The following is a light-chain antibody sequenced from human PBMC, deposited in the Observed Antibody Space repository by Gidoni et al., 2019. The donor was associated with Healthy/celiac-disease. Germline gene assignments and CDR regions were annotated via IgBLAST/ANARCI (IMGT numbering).Light chain of an antibody. J-gene: IGKJ5*01. CDR3: QQYDNRIT. CDR2: DAS. CDR1: QDISNY. Sequence: DIQMTQSPSSLSASVGDRVTITCQASQDISNYLNWYQQKPGKAPKLLIYDASNLETGVPSRFSGSGSGTDFTFTISSLQPEDIATYYCQQYDNRITFGQGTRLGIK. V-gene: IGKV1-33*01.